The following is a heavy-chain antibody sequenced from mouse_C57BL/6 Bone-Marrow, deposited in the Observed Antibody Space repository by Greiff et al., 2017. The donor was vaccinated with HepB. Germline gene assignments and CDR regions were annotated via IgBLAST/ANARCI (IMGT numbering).Heavy chain of an antibody. CDR1: GYSITSGYY. CDR3: AREGPPYYCGSKDWYFDV. V-gene: IGHV3-6*01. J-gene: IGHJ1*03. D-gene: IGHD1-1*01. CDR2: ISYDGSN. Sequence: EVQLQQSGPGLVKPSQSLSLTCSVTGYSITSGYYWNWIRQFPGNKLEWMGYISYDGSNNYNPSLKNRISITHDTSTNQFFLKLNSVTTEDTATYYCAREGPPYYCGSKDWYFDVWGTGTTVTVSS.